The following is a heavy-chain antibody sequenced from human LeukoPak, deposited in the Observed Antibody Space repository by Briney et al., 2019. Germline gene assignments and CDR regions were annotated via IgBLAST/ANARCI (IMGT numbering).Heavy chain of an antibody. Sequence: GRSLRLSCAASGFTFSSYSMNWVSQAPGKGLGWVSYISSISTLYYADSVKGRFTISRDNAKNSLYLQMNSLRAEDTAVYYCARDPFRRITMVRDAFDIWGQGTMVTVSS. D-gene: IGHD3-10*01. CDR2: ISSISTL. CDR3: ARDPFRRITMVRDAFDI. CDR1: GFTFSSYS. V-gene: IGHV3-48*01. J-gene: IGHJ3*02.